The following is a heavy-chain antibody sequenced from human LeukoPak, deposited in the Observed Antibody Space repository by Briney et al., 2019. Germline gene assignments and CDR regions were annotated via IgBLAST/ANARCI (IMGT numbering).Heavy chain of an antibody. CDR3: AKRYTAMVRDDIFDY. D-gene: IGHD5-18*01. V-gene: IGHV3-30*02. J-gene: IGHJ4*02. CDR2: IRYDGSNK. Sequence: PGGSLRLSCAASGFTFSNYGMHWVRQAPGKGLEWVAFIRYDGSNKYYADSVKGRFTISRDNSKNTLYLQMNSLRAEDTAVYYCAKRYTAMVRDDIFDYWGQATLVTVSS. CDR1: GFTFSNYG.